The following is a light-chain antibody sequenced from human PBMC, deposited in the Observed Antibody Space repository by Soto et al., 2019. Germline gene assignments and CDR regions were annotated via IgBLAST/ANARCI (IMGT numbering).Light chain of an antibody. V-gene: IGLV1-51*01. Sequence: QSVLTQPPSVSAAPGQKVTISCSGSSSNIGSNYVSWYQQLPGTAPKLHIYDDNKRPSGIPDRFSGSKSGTSATLGITGLQTGDEADYYCGTWDSSLSAGVFGGGTQLTVL. CDR1: SSNIGSNY. J-gene: IGLJ2*01. CDR3: GTWDSSLSAGV. CDR2: DDN.